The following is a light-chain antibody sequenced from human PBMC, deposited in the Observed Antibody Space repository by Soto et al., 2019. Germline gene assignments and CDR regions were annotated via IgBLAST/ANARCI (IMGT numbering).Light chain of an antibody. Sequence: QPASVSGSPGQSITISCTGTSSNVGSYILVSWYQQHPGKAPKLMIYEASKRPSGVSNRFSGSKSGNTASLTISGLQAEDEADYYCCSYAGSSTYVFGGGTKVTVL. CDR2: EAS. J-gene: IGLJ2*01. CDR1: SSNVGSYIL. V-gene: IGLV2-23*01. CDR3: CSYAGSSTYV.